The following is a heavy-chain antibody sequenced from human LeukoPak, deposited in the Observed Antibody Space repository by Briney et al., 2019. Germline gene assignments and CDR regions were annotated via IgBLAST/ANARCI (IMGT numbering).Heavy chain of an antibody. CDR3: ARIPGGNRVVLNYQFDF. CDR1: GFTSSSYG. Sequence: GGSLRLSCAASGFTSSSYGMHWVRQAPGKGLEWVAVVSDDGTNKYYADSVKGRFTISRDNSKNTLYLQMNSLRADDTAVYYCARIPGGNRVVLNYQFDFWGQGTLVTVSS. J-gene: IGHJ4*02. V-gene: IGHV3-30*03. CDR2: VSDDGTNK. D-gene: IGHD4-23*01.